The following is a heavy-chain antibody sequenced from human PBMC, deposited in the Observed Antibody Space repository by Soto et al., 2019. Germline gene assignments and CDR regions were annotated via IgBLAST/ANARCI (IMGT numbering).Heavy chain of an antibody. D-gene: IGHD3-16*01. Sequence: QLQLQESGSGLVKPSQTLSLTCTVSGGSISSGGYSWSWIRQPPGRGLEWIGYIYHTGNTYYNPSLTSRVPISVDRSKNQFSLKLNSVTAADTAVYYCARDGGYGNFQHWGQGTLVTVFS. CDR3: ARDGGYGNFQH. V-gene: IGHV4-30-2*01. CDR1: GGSISSGGYS. CDR2: IYHTGNT. J-gene: IGHJ1*01.